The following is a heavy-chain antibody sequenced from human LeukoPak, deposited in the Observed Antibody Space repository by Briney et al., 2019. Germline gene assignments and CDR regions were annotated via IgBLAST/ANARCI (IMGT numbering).Heavy chain of an antibody. D-gene: IGHD6-13*01. Sequence: PSQTLSLTCTVSGGSLSSGSYYWSWIRQPAGKGLEWIGRIYTSGSTNYNPSLKSRVTISVDTSKNQFSLKLSSVTAADTAVYYCAREAGSSSWFDYWGQGTLVTVSS. CDR2: IYTSGST. CDR3: AREAGSSSWFDY. V-gene: IGHV4-61*02. J-gene: IGHJ4*02. CDR1: GGSLSSGSYY.